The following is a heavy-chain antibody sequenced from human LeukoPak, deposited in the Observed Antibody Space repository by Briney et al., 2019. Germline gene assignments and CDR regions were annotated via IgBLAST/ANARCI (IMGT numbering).Heavy chain of an antibody. D-gene: IGHD3-16*02. CDR3: TTEGLYYDYVWGSYRYGDY. V-gene: IGHV3-15*01. J-gene: IGHJ4*02. CDR1: GFTFSNAW. Sequence: GGSLRLSCAASGFTFSNAWMSWVRQAPGKGLEWVGRIKNKTDGGATDYAAPVKGRFTISRDDSKNTLYLQMNSLKTEDTAVYYCTTEGLYYDYVWGSYRYGDYWGQGTLVTVSS. CDR2: IKNKTDGGAT.